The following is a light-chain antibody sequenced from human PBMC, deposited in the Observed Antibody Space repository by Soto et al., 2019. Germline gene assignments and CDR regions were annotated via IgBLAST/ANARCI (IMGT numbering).Light chain of an antibody. CDR3: PHSAISLRT. Sequence: PGAQSLLKKERATLSCRASQSVSGDYLAWYQQKPGQAPRLLIYSASNRATGIPDRFSGSGSGTDFTLTICRLEPEDFAVFYCPHSAISLRTSCDGTKADIK. J-gene: IGKJ1*01. CDR1: QSVSGDY. CDR2: SAS. V-gene: IGKV3-20*01.